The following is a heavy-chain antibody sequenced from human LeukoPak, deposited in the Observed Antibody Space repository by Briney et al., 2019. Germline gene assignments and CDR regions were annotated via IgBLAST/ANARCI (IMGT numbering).Heavy chain of an antibody. J-gene: IGHJ4*02. V-gene: IGHV3-74*01. CDR2: INTDGSTT. D-gene: IGHD4-23*01. CDR3: VRDGNYY. Sequence: GGSLRLSCAASGFTISGYWMHWVRQPPGKGLVWVSHINTDGSTTNYADSVKGRFTISRDNAKNAVYLQMNSLRAEDTALYYCVRDGNYYWGQGTLVTVSS. CDR1: GFTISGYW.